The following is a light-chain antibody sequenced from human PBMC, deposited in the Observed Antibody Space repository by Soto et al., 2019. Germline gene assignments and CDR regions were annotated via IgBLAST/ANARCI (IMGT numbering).Light chain of an antibody. CDR1: QSLVHSDGNTY. CDR3: MQATQTVIT. J-gene: IGKJ5*01. V-gene: IGKV2-24*01. CDR2: EIS. Sequence: DIVMTQTPLSSPVTLGQPASISCTSSQSLVHSDGNTYLNWLQQRPGQPPRLLIYEISNRFSGVRDRFSGSGAGTDFTLKISRVEAEDVGVYYCMQATQTVITFGQGTRLEIK.